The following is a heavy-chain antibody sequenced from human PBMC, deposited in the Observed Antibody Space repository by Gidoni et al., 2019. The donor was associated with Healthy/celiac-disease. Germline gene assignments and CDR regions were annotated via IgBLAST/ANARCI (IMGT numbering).Heavy chain of an antibody. J-gene: IGHJ5*02. CDR2: IRGSAGST. Sequence: EVQLLESGGGLVQPGGSLTLSCAASGFTFSRYAMSWVRQAPGKRLEWVSAIRGSAGSTYYADSVKGRFTISRDNSKNTLYLQMNSLRAEDTAIYYCAKVINYDWFDPWGQGTLVTVSS. V-gene: IGHV3-23*01. CDR3: AKVINYDWFDP. D-gene: IGHD1-7*01. CDR1: GFTFSRYA.